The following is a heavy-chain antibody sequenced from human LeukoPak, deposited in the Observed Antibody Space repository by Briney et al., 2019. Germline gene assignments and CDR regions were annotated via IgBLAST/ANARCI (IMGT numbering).Heavy chain of an antibody. J-gene: IGHJ4*02. CDR3: AREVSSYYFDY. CDR2: ISSSSSTI. Sequence: GGSLRLSCAASGFTFSSYSMNWVRQAPGKGLEWVSYISSSSSTIYYAASVKGRFTISRDNAKNSLYLQMNNLRAEDTAVYYCAREVSSYYFDYWGQGTLVTVSS. CDR1: GFTFSSYS. V-gene: IGHV3-48*01. D-gene: IGHD6-19*01.